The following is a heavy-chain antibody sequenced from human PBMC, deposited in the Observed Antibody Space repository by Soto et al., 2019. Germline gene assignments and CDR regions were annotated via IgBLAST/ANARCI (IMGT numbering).Heavy chain of an antibody. V-gene: IGHV3-30-3*01. CDR3: ARQPVHDFWSGYYYYYYYGMDV. CDR2: ISYDGSNK. CDR1: GFTFSSYA. D-gene: IGHD3-3*01. J-gene: IGHJ6*02. Sequence: GGSLRLSCAASGFTFSSYAMHWVRQAPGKGLEWVAVISYDGSNKYYADSVKGRFTISRDNSKNTLYLQMNSLRAEDTAVYYCARQPVHDFWSGYYYYYYYGMDVWGQGTTVTVSS.